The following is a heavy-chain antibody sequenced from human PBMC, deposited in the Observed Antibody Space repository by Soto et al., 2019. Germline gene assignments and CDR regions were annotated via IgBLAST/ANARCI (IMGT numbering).Heavy chain of an antibody. V-gene: IGHV4-59*01. CDR3: ERNLHDRSLRNWFDP. J-gene: IGHJ5*02. CDR1: GGSIANYY. CDR2: VYYSGST. Sequence: PSETLSLTCSVSGGSIANYYWSWIRQPPGKGLEWIGYVYYSGSTNYNPSLKSRVTISVDTSRNLFSLKLTSVTAADTAMYYCERNLHDRSLRNWFDPWGQGTMVTVYS. D-gene: IGHD3-16*01.